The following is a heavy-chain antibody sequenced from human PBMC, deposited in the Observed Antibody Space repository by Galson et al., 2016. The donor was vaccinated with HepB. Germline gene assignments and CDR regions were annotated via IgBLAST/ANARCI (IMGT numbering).Heavy chain of an antibody. Sequence: SLRLSCAASGFTFSSYPMSWVRQAPGKGLEWVSRISGSGDTTNYADSVRGRFTISRDNSKSTLFLQLSSLRAGDTAVYYCASMSGGSGRWYKDWGQGNLVTVSS. D-gene: IGHD6-13*01. CDR3: ASMSGGSGRWYKD. V-gene: IGHV3-23*01. J-gene: IGHJ4*02. CDR2: ISGSGDTT. CDR1: GFTFSSYP.